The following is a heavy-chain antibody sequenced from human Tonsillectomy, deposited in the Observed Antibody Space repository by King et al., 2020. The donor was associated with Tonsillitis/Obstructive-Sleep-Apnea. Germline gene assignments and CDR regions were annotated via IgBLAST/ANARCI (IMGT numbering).Heavy chain of an antibody. Sequence: QLQESGPGLVKPSETLSLTCTVSGGSISSYYWSWIRQPPGKGLEWIGYIYYSGSTNYNPSLKSRVTISVDTSKNQFSLKLSSVTAADTAVYYCARLYRSSSIYYYYYMDVWGKGTTVTVSS. V-gene: IGHV4-59*08. CDR3: ARLYRSSSIYYYYYMDV. D-gene: IGHD6-6*01. J-gene: IGHJ6*03. CDR1: GGSISSYY. CDR2: IYYSGST.